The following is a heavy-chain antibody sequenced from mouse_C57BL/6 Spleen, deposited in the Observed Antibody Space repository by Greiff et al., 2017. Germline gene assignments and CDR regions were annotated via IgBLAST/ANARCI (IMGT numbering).Heavy chain of an antibody. Sequence: QVQLQQPGAELVKPGASVKMSCKASGYTFTSYWITWVKQRPGQGLEWIGDIYPGSGSTNYNEKFKIKATLTVDTSSSTAYMQLSSLTSEDSAVYYCARNFDYYGSSYGYFDVWGTGTTVTVSS. CDR1: GYTFTSYW. J-gene: IGHJ1*03. D-gene: IGHD1-1*01. CDR2: IYPGSGST. V-gene: IGHV1-55*01. CDR3: ARNFDYYGSSYGYFDV.